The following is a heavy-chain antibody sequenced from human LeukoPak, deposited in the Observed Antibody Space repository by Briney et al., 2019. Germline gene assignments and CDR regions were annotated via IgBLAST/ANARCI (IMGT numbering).Heavy chain of an antibody. Sequence: ASVNVSCKASGYTFTSYYMHWVRQAPGQGLEWMGIINPSGRTDYAQKFQGRVTLTRDTSTSTVYMELRSLRSEDTAVYYCARDGAYYDFWSGYPSPTNWFDRWGQGTLVTVSS. CDR3: ARDGAYYDFWSGYPSPTNWFDR. CDR2: INPSGRT. D-gene: IGHD3-3*01. V-gene: IGHV1-46*03. CDR1: GYTFTSYY. J-gene: IGHJ5*02.